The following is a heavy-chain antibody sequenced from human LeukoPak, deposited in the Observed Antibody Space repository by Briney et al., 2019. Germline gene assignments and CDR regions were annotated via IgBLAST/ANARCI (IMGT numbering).Heavy chain of an antibody. CDR1: GYTFTSYY. Sequence: ASVKVSCKASGYTFTSYYMHWVRQAPGQGLEWMGIINPSGGSTSYAQKFQGRVTMTRDMSTSTVYMELSSLRSEDTAVYYCAKGIAVAGRLLSYYYYYMDVWGKGTTVTVS. D-gene: IGHD6-19*01. CDR2: INPSGGST. V-gene: IGHV1-46*01. J-gene: IGHJ6*03. CDR3: AKGIAVAGRLLSYYYYYMDV.